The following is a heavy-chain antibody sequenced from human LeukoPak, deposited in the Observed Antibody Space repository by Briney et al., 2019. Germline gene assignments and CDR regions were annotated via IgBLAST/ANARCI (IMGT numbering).Heavy chain of an antibody. CDR2: ISSRSTYI. V-gene: IGHV3-21*01. D-gene: IGHD1-26*01. CDR3: ARDKSGSYDRYMDV. CDR1: GFTFDTYS. J-gene: IGHJ6*03. Sequence: GGSLRLSCAASGFTFDTYSMDWVRRAPGKGLEWVSSISSRSTYIYYADSVKGRFTISRDNANNSLHLQMNSLRAEDTAVYYCARDKSGSYDRYMDVWGTGTTVTVSS.